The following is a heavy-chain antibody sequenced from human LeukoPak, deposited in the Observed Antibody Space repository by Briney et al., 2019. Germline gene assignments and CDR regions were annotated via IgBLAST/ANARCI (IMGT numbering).Heavy chain of an antibody. V-gene: IGHV4-59*01. CDR3: ARGNSGYDYAFDI. Sequence: PSETLSLTCTVSGGSISSYHWSWIRQPPGKGLQWIGFIYSSGSANYNPSLTSRVTISLDTSKNQFSLRVSSVTSADTAVYYCARGNSGYDYAFDIWGQGTMVTVSS. J-gene: IGHJ3*02. D-gene: IGHD5-12*01. CDR1: GGSISSYH. CDR2: IYSSGSA.